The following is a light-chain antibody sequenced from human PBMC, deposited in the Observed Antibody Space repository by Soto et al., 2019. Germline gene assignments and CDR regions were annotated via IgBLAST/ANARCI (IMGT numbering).Light chain of an antibody. CDR3: AQGLATPFT. CDR1: RNLLHSNGYYY. J-gene: IGKJ4*01. Sequence: EIVLTQSPLSLPVTPGEPASISCRSSRNLLHSNGYYYLDWYLQKPGQSPQLLIYLGSNRASGGPDRFSGSGSGTDFTLTISRVEAEDVGVYFCAQGLATPFTFGGGTTVEIK. CDR2: LGS. V-gene: IGKV2-28*01.